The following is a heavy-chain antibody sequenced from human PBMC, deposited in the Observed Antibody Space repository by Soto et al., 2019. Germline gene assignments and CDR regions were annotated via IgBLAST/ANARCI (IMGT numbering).Heavy chain of an antibody. Sequence: AGGSLRLSCAASGFTFSSYGMNWVRQAPGKGLEWVAVISDDGSNKYYADSVKGRFTISRDNSKNTLYLQMNSLRAEDTAVYYCAKGFINYYDSTGMDVWGQGTTVTVSS. V-gene: IGHV3-30*18. CDR3: AKGFINYYDSTGMDV. CDR2: ISDDGSNK. D-gene: IGHD3-22*01. CDR1: GFTFSSYG. J-gene: IGHJ6*02.